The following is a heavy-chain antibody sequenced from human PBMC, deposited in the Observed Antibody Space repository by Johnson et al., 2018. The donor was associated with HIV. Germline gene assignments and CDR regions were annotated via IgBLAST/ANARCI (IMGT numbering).Heavy chain of an antibody. D-gene: IGHD6-6*01. Sequence: QVQLVESGGGVVQPGGSLRLSCETSGFTFSSYDMHWIRQAPGKGLEWVSYISGSSSIIYYADSVKGRFTISRDYAKKSVYLQMNSLRVEDTAVYYCARDPGALSSSIWGQGTMVTVSS. V-gene: IGHV3-11*04. J-gene: IGHJ3*02. CDR1: GFTFSSYD. CDR2: ISGSSSII. CDR3: ARDPGALSSSI.